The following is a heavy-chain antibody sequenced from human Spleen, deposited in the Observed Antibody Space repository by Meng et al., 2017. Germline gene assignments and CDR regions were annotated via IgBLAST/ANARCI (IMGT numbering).Heavy chain of an antibody. CDR1: GGSFRYYY. J-gene: IGHJ4*02. D-gene: IGHD4-11*01. V-gene: IGHV4-34*01. Sequence: QGQLQQWGAGLLKPSETLSLTCVVSGGSFRYYYWSWIRQPPGKGLEWIGEINHSGSTNYNPSLESRATISVDTSQNNLSLKLSSVTAADSAVYYCARGPTTMAHDFDYWGQGTLVTVSS. CDR3: ARGPTTMAHDFDY. CDR2: INHSGST.